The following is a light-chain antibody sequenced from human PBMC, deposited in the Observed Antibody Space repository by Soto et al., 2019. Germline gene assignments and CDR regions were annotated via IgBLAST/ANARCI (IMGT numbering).Light chain of an antibody. J-gene: IGLJ1*01. CDR1: SSDVGGYKH. Sequence: QSVLAQPASVSGSPGQSITISCTGTSSDVGGYKHVSWYQHHPSKAPKLMIYEVSNRPSGVSNRFSGSKSGYTASLTISGLQAEDEADYYCNSQRSSGTRVFGTGTKVTVL. V-gene: IGLV2-14*01. CDR3: NSQRSSGTRV. CDR2: EVS.